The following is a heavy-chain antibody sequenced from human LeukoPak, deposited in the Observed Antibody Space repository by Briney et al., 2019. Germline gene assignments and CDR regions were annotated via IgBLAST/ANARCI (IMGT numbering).Heavy chain of an antibody. Sequence: GGSLRLSCAASGFSFSTYAMSWVRQAPGQGLEWVSAISGSGKTYYPDSVKGQFTISRDNSKNTLFLLMNGLRAEDTAVYYCAKERDAKGYFDYWGQGTLVTVSS. J-gene: IGHJ4*02. V-gene: IGHV3-23*01. CDR2: ISGSGKT. CDR1: GFSFSTYA. CDR3: AKERDAKGYFDY.